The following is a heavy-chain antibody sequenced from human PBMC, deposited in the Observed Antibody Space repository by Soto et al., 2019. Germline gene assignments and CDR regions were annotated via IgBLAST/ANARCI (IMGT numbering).Heavy chain of an antibody. CDR2: INSDGSSI. CDR1: GFSFSTW. V-gene: IGHV3-74*01. Sequence: EVHLVESGGGVVQPGGSLRLSCAASGFSFSTWMHWVRQAPGKGLVWLSRINSDGSSISYADSVKGRFFVSRDNAKNTLYLQINSLTAEDTAVYYCTRGASGYGNFDYLGQGVLLTVSS. CDR3: TRGASGYGNFDY. D-gene: IGHD5-12*01. J-gene: IGHJ4*02.